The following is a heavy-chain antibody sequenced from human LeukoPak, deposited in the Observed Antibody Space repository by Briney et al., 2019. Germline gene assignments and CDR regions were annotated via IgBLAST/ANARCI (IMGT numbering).Heavy chain of an antibody. J-gene: IGHJ4*01. CDR1: GFTFGDYA. CDR2: IRSKAYGGTT. Sequence: PGGSLRLSCTASGFTFGDYAMSWFRQAPGKGLEWVGFIRSKAYGGTTEYAASVKGRFTISRDDSKSIAYLQMNSLKTEDTAVYYCTRDQSSSWYAGEDYWGQEPWSPSPQ. V-gene: IGHV3-49*03. CDR3: TRDQSSSWYAGEDY. D-gene: IGHD6-13*01.